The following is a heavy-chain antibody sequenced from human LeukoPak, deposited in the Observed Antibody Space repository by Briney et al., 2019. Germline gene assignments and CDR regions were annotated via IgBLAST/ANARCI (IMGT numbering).Heavy chain of an antibody. CDR3: ARDPIYCSSTSCPSSD. J-gene: IGHJ4*02. Sequence: SETLSLTCTVSGGSISNYYWSWIRQPAGKGPEWIGRIYTSGSTNYNPSLKSRVTMSVDTSKNQFSLKLSSVTAADTAVYYCARDPIYCSSTSCPSSDWGQGTLVTVSS. CDR2: IYTSGST. CDR1: GGSISNYY. V-gene: IGHV4-4*07. D-gene: IGHD2-2*01.